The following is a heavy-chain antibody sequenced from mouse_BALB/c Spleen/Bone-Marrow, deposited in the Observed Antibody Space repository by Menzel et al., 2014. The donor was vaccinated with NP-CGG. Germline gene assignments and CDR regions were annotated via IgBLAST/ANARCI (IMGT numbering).Heavy chain of an antibody. CDR2: ISCYNGAT. J-gene: IGHJ1*01. CDR3: ARETTATYFDV. V-gene: IGHV1S34*01. CDR1: GYSFTGYY. Sequence: LVKTGTSVKISCKASGYSFTGYYIHWVKQTHGKSHEWIGYISCYNGATSYNQKFKGKATFTVDTSSTTAYIQFNSLTSEDSAVYYCARETTATYFDVWGAGTTVTVSS. D-gene: IGHD1-2*01.